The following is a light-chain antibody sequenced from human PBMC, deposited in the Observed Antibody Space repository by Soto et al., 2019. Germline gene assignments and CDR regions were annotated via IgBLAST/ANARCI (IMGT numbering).Light chain of an antibody. CDR3: QSYDNGLSGPWV. CDR1: SSNLGAGYA. V-gene: IGLV1-40*01. J-gene: IGLJ3*02. Sequence: QAVVTQPPSVSGAPGQRVTISCTGNSSNLGAGYAVHWYQHIPGSAPKLLIYSNTDRPSGVPDRFSGSKSGTSASLAISGLQAEDEGDYHCQSYDNGLSGPWVFGGGTKLTVL. CDR2: SNT.